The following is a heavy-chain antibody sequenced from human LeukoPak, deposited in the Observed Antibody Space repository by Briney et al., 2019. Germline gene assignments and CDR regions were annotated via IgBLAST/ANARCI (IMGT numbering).Heavy chain of an antibody. CDR1: GASIRSGDYY. D-gene: IGHD2-15*01. Sequence: SQTLSLTCTVSGASIRSGDYYWSWIRQPPGKGLEWIGYIYDSGSTYYNPSLKSRITISVDTSENQFSLKLSSVTATDTAVYYCARDCSGGSCYGAFDIWGQGTMVTVSS. CDR2: IYDSGST. J-gene: IGHJ3*02. V-gene: IGHV4-30-4*01. CDR3: ARDCSGGSCYGAFDI.